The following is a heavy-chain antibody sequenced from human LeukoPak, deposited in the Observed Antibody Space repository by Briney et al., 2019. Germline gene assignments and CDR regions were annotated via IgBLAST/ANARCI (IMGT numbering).Heavy chain of an antibody. D-gene: IGHD1-14*01. CDR3: ARLYKTRGLFDL. J-gene: IGHJ2*01. CDR2: IYYSGST. V-gene: IGHV4-59*01. CDR1: GGSISSYY. Sequence: PSETLSLTCTVSGGSISSYYWSWIRQPPGKGLEWIGYIYYSGSTNYNPSLKSRVTISVDTSKNQFSLKQSSVTAADTAVYYCARLYKTRGLFDLWGRGTLVTVSS.